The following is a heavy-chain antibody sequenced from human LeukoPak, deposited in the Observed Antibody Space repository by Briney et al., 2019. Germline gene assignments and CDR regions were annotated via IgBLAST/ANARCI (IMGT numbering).Heavy chain of an antibody. CDR3: ARDLSIAAAGSGLADY. CDR1: GYTFTSYG. J-gene: IGHJ4*02. D-gene: IGHD6-13*01. CDR2: ISAYNGNT. Sequence: ASVKVSCKASGYTFTSYGISWVRQAPGQGLEWMGWISAYNGNTNYAQKLQGRVTMTTDTSTSTAYMELRSLGSDDTAVYYCARDLSIAAAGSGLADYWGQGTLVTVSS. V-gene: IGHV1-18*01.